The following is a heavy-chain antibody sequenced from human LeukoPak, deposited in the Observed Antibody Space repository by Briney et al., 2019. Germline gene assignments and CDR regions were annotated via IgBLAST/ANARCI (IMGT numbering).Heavy chain of an antibody. CDR1: GFTFSSYS. CDR2: ISSSSSYV. Sequence: GGSLRLSCAASGFTFSSYSMNWVRQAPGKGLEWVSSISSSSSYVYYADSVKGRFTISRDNAKNSLYLQMNSLRAEDTAVYYCAREMPTGGRYPYGMDVWGQGTTVTVSS. CDR3: AREMPTGGRYPYGMDV. D-gene: IGHD7-27*01. J-gene: IGHJ6*02. V-gene: IGHV3-21*01.